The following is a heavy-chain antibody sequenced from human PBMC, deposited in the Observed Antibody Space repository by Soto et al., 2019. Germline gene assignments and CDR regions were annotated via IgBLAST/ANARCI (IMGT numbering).Heavy chain of an antibody. CDR1: GFTFSSYA. J-gene: IGHJ4*02. Sequence: EVQLVESGGGLVQPGGSLRLSCAASGFTFSSYAMHWVRQAPGKGLEYVSAISSNGGSTYYANSVKGRFTISRDNSKNTLYLQMGSLRAEDMAVYYCARARGADYDYCGQGTLVTVSS. CDR3: ARARGADYDY. V-gene: IGHV3-64*01. CDR2: ISSNGGST. D-gene: IGHD1-26*01.